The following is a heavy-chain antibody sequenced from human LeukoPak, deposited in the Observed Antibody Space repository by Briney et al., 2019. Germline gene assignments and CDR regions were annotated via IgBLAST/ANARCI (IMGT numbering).Heavy chain of an antibody. V-gene: IGHV3-30-3*01. D-gene: IGHD3-16*02. J-gene: IGHJ4*02. CDR2: ISYDGSNE. CDR1: GFTFSGYA. Sequence: GRSLRLSCAASGFTFSGYAMHWVRQAPGKGLEWVAVISYDGSNEYYADSVKGRFTISRDSTKNSLYLQMNALRAEDTAVYYCARDPRWRFDYWGQGTLVTVSS. CDR3: ARDPRWRFDY.